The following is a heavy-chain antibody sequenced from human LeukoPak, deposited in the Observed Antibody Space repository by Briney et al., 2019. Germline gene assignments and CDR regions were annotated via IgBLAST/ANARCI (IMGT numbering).Heavy chain of an antibody. V-gene: IGHV4-30-2*01. CDR3: ARMTYYGSGSYYNPFDY. Sequence: SETLSLTCAVSGGSISSGGYSWSWIRQPPGKGLEWIGYIYHSGSTNYNPSLKSRVTISVDTSKSQFSLKLSSVTAADTAVYYCARMTYYGSGSYYNPFDYWGQGTLVTVSS. D-gene: IGHD3-10*01. J-gene: IGHJ4*02. CDR1: GGSISSGGYS. CDR2: IYHSGST.